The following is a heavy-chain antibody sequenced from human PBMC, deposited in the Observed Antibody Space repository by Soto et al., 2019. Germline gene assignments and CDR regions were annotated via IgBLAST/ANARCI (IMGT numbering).Heavy chain of an antibody. CDR2: ISYDGSNK. D-gene: IGHD3-3*01. CDR1: GFTFSSCG. V-gene: IGHV3-30*18. CDR3: AKYGTILLDY. Sequence: QVQLVVSGGGVVQPGRSLRLSCAASGFTFSSCGMQWVCQAPGKGLAWVAVISYDGSNKYYADSVKGRCTISRDNSKNTPYLQMNSLRAEDTAVYYCAKYGTILLDYWGQGTLVPVSS. J-gene: IGHJ4*02.